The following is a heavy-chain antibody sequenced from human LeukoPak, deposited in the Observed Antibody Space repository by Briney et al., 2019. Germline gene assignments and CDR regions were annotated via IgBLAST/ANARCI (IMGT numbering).Heavy chain of an antibody. D-gene: IGHD6-6*01. J-gene: IGHJ4*02. V-gene: IGHV3-30*02. CDR3: AKDRCIAAHLSFCYFDY. CDR1: GLTFSSYG. Sequence: PGGSLRLSCAASGLTFSSYGMHWVRQAPGKGLEWVAFIRYDGSNKYYADSVKGRFTISRDNSKNTLYLQMNSLRVEDTAVYYCAKDRCIAAHLSFCYFDYWGQGTLVTVSS. CDR2: IRYDGSNK.